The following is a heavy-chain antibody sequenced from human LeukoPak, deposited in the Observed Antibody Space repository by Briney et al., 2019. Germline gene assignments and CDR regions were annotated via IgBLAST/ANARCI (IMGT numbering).Heavy chain of an antibody. D-gene: IGHD3-10*01. CDR1: GFTFSSYA. Sequence: GGSLRLSCAASGFTFSSYAMSWVRQAPGKGLEWVSAISGSGGGTYYADSVKGRFTISRDNSKNTLYLQTNSLRAEDTAVYYCAKQTFARSYGPFDPWGQGTLVTVSS. CDR3: AKQTFARSYGPFDP. V-gene: IGHV3-23*01. CDR2: ISGSGGGT. J-gene: IGHJ5*02.